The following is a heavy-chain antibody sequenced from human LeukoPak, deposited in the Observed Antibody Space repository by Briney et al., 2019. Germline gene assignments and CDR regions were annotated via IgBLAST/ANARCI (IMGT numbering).Heavy chain of an antibody. D-gene: IGHD1-26*01. CDR2: ISYDGSNK. V-gene: IGHV3-30-3*01. CDR1: GFIFSSYA. CDR3: AKDGGPSSSGSQFFNY. J-gene: IGHJ4*02. Sequence: GGSLRLSCAASGFIFSSYAMHWVRQAPGKGLEWVAVISYDGSNKYYADSVKGRFTISRDNSKNTLYLQMNSLRVEDTAVYYCAKDGGPSSSGSQFFNYWGQGALVTVSS.